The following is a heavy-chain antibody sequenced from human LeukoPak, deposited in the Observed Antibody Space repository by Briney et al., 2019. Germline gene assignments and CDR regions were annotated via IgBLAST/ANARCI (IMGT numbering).Heavy chain of an antibody. D-gene: IGHD2-15*01. Sequence: SETLSLTCTVSGGSISSGGYYWSWIRQHPGKGLEWIGYIYYSGSTYYNPSLKSRVTISVDTSKNQFSLKLSSVTAADTAVYYCARDRWKSIVVVVPNYYYYGMDVWGQGTTVTVSS. CDR3: ARDRWKSIVVVVPNYYYYGMDV. CDR1: GGSISSGGYY. V-gene: IGHV4-31*03. CDR2: IYYSGST. J-gene: IGHJ6*02.